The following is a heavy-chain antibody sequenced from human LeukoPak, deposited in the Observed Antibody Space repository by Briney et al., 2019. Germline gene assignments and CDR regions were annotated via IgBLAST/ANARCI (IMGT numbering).Heavy chain of an antibody. D-gene: IGHD3-16*01. Sequence: GASVKVSCKASGYTFSGYYMHWVRQAPGQGLEWMGIINPGSGSTSYAQTFQGRVTMTRDTSTSTVYMELSSLRSEDTAVYYCARGRMGASWFDPWGQGTLVTVSS. V-gene: IGHV1-46*01. CDR2: INPGSGST. J-gene: IGHJ5*02. CDR1: GYTFSGYY. CDR3: ARGRMGASWFDP.